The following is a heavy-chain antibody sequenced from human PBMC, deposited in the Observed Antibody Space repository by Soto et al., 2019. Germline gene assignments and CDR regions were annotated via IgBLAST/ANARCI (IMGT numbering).Heavy chain of an antibody. V-gene: IGHV4-59*08. CDR1: GDSISGYY. Sequence: PSETLSLTCTISGDSISGYYWSWIRQPPGKGLEWIGYIYYSGSSTNYNPSLKSRVTISIDTSRKHLSLNLSSVTAADTAVYYFARLSYCRGCIYSSWWFDPWGQGTQVTVSS. J-gene: IGHJ5*02. D-gene: IGHD2-15*01. CDR3: ARLSYCRGCIYSSWWFDP. CDR2: IYYSGSST.